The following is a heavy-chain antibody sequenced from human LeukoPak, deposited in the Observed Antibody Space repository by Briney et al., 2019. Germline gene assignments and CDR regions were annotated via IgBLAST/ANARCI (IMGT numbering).Heavy chain of an antibody. CDR3: ARLADTTGFFLGAFDV. Sequence: MPSETLTLSCTVSGGSISSGGYFWSWIRPHPGKGLEWIGYMHNSENADYNPSLKSRVTISVDTSKNQFSLKLSSVTAADTAVYYCARLADTTGFFLGAFDVWGQGTMVTVSS. D-gene: IGHD3-22*01. CDR2: MHNSENA. J-gene: IGHJ3*01. V-gene: IGHV4-31*03. CDR1: GGSISSGGYF.